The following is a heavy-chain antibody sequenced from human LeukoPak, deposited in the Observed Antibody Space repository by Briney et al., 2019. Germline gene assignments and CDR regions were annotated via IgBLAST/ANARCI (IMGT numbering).Heavy chain of an antibody. Sequence: GESLKISCKGSGYSFTSYWSGWVRQMPGKGLEWTGFIYPGDSDTRYSPSFQGQVTISAEKSISTAYLQWSSLKASDTALYYCASRKKGMATAGFDYWGQGTLVTVSS. D-gene: IGHD5-24*01. CDR2: IYPGDSDT. J-gene: IGHJ4*02. CDR3: ASRKKGMATAGFDY. V-gene: IGHV5-51*01. CDR1: GYSFTSYW.